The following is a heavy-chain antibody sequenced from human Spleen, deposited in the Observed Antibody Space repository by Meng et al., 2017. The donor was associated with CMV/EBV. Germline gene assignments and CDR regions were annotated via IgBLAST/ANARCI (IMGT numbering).Heavy chain of an antibody. CDR1: GFNFSASA. D-gene: IGHD2-2*02. V-gene: IGHV3-73*01. Sequence: GESLKISCAASGFNFSASAIHWVRQATGKGLEWVGRIRNKAKSHATAYAASVQGRFSISRDDSKNTASLQMNGLRAEDSAVYFCAREGYTLGRFGAFDIWGQGTMVTVSS. J-gene: IGHJ3*02. CDR2: IRNKAKSHAT. CDR3: AREGYTLGRFGAFDI.